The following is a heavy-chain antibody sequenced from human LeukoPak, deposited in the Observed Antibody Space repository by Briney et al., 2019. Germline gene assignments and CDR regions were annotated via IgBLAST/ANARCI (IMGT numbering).Heavy chain of an antibody. V-gene: IGHV1-46*01. CDR1: GYTFTSYY. CDR3: ARGGIAAAGKDWFDP. Sequence: ASVKVSCKASGYTFTSYYMHWVRQAPGQGLEWMGIINPSGGSTNYAQKFQGRVTMTRDMSTSTVYMELSSLRSEDTAVYYCARGGIAAAGKDWFDPWGQGTLVTVSS. CDR2: INPSGGST. J-gene: IGHJ5*02. D-gene: IGHD6-13*01.